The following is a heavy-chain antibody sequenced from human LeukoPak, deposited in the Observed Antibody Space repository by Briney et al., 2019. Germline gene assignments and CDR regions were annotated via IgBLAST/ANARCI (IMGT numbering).Heavy chain of an antibody. D-gene: IGHD3-22*01. V-gene: IGHV3-21*01. J-gene: IGHJ4*02. Sequence: GGSLRLSCAASGFTFSSYSMNWVRQAPGKGLEWVSSISSSSSYIYYADSVKGRFTISRDNAKNSLYLQMNSLRAEDTAVYYCARAHPDYNDSSPSDYWGQGTLVTVSS. CDR1: GFTFSSYS. CDR2: ISSSSSYI. CDR3: ARAHPDYNDSSPSDY.